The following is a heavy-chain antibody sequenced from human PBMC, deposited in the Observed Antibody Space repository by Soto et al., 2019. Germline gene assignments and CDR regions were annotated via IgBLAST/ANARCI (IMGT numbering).Heavy chain of an antibody. Sequence: QVQLQQWGAGLLKPSETLSLTCAVYGGSFSGYYWTWIRQPPGTGLEWSGEINHSGSTNYNPSLSSRVTLSVYTSTNQASLKLTSVPAADTAVYYCVRATITGLFDYWGQGTLVTVSS. D-gene: IGHD2-8*02. J-gene: IGHJ4*02. V-gene: IGHV4-34*01. CDR1: GGSFSGYY. CDR3: VRATITGLFDY. CDR2: INHSGST.